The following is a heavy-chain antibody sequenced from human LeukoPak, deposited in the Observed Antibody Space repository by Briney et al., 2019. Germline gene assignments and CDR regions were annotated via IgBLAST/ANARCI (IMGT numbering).Heavy chain of an antibody. J-gene: IGHJ4*02. CDR1: GGTFSSYS. CDR3: ASEDYGDYGDY. V-gene: IGHV1-69*05. D-gene: IGHD4-17*01. Sequence: ASVKVSCKASGGTFSSYSISWVRQAPGQGLEWMGRIIPIFGTANYAQKFQGRVTITTDESTSTAYMELSSLRSDDTAMYSCASEDYGDYGDYWGQGTLVTLSS. CDR2: IIPIFGTA.